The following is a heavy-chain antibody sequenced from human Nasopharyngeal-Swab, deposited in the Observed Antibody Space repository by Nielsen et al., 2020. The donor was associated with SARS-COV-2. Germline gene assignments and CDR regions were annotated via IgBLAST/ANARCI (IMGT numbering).Heavy chain of an antibody. D-gene: IGHD6-13*01. J-gene: IGHJ6*02. CDR2: ISGSGGST. Sequence: VRQAPGKGLEWVSAISGSGGSTYYADSVKGRFTISRDNSKNTLYLQMNSLRAEDTAVYYCAKVPSSSWYVDYYYGMDVWGQGTTVPSP. CDR3: AKVPSSSWYVDYYYGMDV. V-gene: IGHV3-23*01.